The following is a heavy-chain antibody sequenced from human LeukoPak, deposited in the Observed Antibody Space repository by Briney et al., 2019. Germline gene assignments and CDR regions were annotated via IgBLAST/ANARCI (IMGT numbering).Heavy chain of an antibody. CDR2: IYYSGST. V-gene: IGHV4-30-4*01. J-gene: IGHJ6*02. D-gene: IGHD2-2*01. CDR1: GGSISSGDYY. Sequence: PSQTLSLTCTVSGGSISSGDYYWSWIRQPPGKGLEWIGYIYYSGSTYYNPSLKSRVTISVDTSKNQFSLKLSSVTAADTAVHYCAREVLPAANYYGMDVWGQGTTVTVSS. CDR3: AREVLPAANYYGMDV.